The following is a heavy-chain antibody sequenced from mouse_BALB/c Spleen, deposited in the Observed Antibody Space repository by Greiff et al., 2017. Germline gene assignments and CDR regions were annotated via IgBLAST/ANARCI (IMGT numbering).Heavy chain of an antibody. V-gene: IGHV5-9-4*01. CDR1: GFSFSSYA. CDR3: ASIDGYYWYFDV. D-gene: IGHD2-3*01. J-gene: IGHJ1*01. CDR2: ISSGGSYT. Sequence: EVKLVESGGGLVKPGGSLKLSCAASGFSFSSYAMSWVRQSPEKRLEWVAEISSGGSYTYYPDTVTGRFTISRDNAKNTLYLEMSSLRSEDTAMYYCASIDGYYWYFDVWGAGTTVTVSS.